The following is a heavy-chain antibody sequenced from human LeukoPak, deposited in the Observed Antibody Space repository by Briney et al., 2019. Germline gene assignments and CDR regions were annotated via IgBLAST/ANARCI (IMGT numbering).Heavy chain of an antibody. CDR1: GFTFSSYS. CDR2: ISWNSGSI. Sequence: GGSLRLSCAASGFTFSSYSMNWVRQAPGKGLEWVSGISWNSGSIGYADSVKGRFTMSRDNAKNSLYLQMNSLRAEDTALYYCAKSNGFRYCSGGSCYSGGTFDIWGQGTMVTVSS. CDR3: AKSNGFRYCSGGSCYSGGTFDI. J-gene: IGHJ3*02. V-gene: IGHV3-9*01. D-gene: IGHD2-15*01.